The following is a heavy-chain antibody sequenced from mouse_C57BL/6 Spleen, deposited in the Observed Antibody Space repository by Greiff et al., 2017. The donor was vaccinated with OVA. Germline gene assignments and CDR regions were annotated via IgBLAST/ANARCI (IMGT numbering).Heavy chain of an antibody. J-gene: IGHJ2*01. D-gene: IGHD1-1*01. CDR1: GFNIKDYY. CDR2: IDPEDGET. Sequence: VQLKESGAELVKPGASVKLSCTASGFNIKDYYMHWVKQRTEQGLEWIGRIDPEDGETKYAPKFQGKATITADTSSNTAYLQLSSLPSEDTAVYYCAYDYCGSSYVGYWGQGTTLTVSS. V-gene: IGHV14-2*01. CDR3: AYDYCGSSYVGY.